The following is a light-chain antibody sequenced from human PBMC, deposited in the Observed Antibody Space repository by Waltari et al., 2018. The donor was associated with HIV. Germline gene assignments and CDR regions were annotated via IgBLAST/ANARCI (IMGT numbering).Light chain of an antibody. CDR2: LSS. CDR3: MQTLQTRT. CDR1: QSLLHSSGYSY. Sequence: DIVVTQSPLSLPVTPGEPASISCRSSQSLLHSSGYSYLDWYLQKPGQSPQLLIYLSSNRASGVPDRFSGSGSGTDFTLKISRVEAEDVGIYYCMQTLQTRTFGQGTRLDIK. J-gene: IGKJ5*01. V-gene: IGKV2-28*01.